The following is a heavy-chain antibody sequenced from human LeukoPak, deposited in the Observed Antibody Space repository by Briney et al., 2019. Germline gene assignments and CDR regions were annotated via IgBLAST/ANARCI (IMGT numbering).Heavy chain of an antibody. Sequence: GGSLRLSCAASGFTFSSYAMHWVRQAPGKGLEWVAVISYDGSNKYYADSVKGRFTISRDNSKNTLYLQMNSLRAEDTAVYYCAREGCGGDCYHFDYWGQGTLVTVSS. J-gene: IGHJ4*02. CDR2: ISYDGSNK. D-gene: IGHD2-21*02. CDR1: GFTFSSYA. V-gene: IGHV3-30*04. CDR3: AREGCGGDCYHFDY.